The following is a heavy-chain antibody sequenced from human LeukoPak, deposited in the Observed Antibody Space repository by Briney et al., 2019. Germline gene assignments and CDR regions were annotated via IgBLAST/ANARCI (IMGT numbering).Heavy chain of an antibody. CDR2: IYYSGST. J-gene: IGHJ4*02. V-gene: IGHV4-59*12. D-gene: IGHD6-13*01. CDR3: ARRLAAGRGYFDY. CDR1: GGSISSYY. Sequence: SETLSLTCTVSGGSISSYYWSWIRQPPGKGLEWIGYIYYSGSTNYNPSLKSRVTISVDTSKNQFSLKLSSVTAADTAVYYCARRLAAGRGYFDYWGQGTLVTVSS.